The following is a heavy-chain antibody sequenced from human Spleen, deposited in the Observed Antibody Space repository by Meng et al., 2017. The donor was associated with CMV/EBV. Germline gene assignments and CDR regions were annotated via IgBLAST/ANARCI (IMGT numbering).Heavy chain of an antibody. CDR2: ISGYNGQT. V-gene: IGHV1-18*01. Sequence: ASVKVSCKASGYTFTGYGFSWVRQAPGQGLEWMGWISGYNGQTNYTQKIQGRVTMTTDTSTSTVYMELRGLRSDDTAVYYCAREWGKVRIIYGMDVWGQGTTVTVSS. J-gene: IGHJ6*02. CDR3: AREWGKVRIIYGMDV. D-gene: IGHD3-16*01. CDR1: GYTFTGYG.